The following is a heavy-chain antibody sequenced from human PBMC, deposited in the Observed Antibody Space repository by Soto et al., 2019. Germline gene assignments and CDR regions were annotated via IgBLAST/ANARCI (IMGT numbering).Heavy chain of an antibody. CDR1: GFTFSSYS. CDR2: ISSSSSYI. D-gene: IGHD1-1*01. J-gene: IGHJ3*02. Sequence: GGSLRLSCAASGFTFSSYSMNWVRQAPGKGLEWVSSISSSSSYIYYADSVKGRFTISRDNAKDPLYLQMNSLRAEDTAVYYCARVVVTTSAFGIWGQGTMVTVSS. CDR3: ARVVVTTSAFGI. V-gene: IGHV3-21*01.